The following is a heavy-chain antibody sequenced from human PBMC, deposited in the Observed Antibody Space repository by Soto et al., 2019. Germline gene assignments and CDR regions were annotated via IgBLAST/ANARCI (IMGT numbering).Heavy chain of an antibody. J-gene: IGHJ6*02. V-gene: IGHV1-69*13. CDR2: IIPIFGTA. D-gene: IGHD2-15*01. Sequence: GASVKVSCKASGGTFSSYAISWVRQAPGQGLEWMGGIIPIFGTANYAQKFQGRVTITADESTSTAYMELSSLRSEDTAVYYCARDPGSTIPHYYYGMDVWGQGTTVTVSS. CDR1: GGTFSSYA. CDR3: ARDPGSTIPHYYYGMDV.